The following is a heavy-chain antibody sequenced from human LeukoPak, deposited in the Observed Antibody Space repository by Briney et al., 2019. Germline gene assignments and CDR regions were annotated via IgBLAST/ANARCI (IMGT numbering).Heavy chain of an antibody. CDR1: GFTFSSYA. CDR3: AKNRADSSSWHFDY. CDR2: ISYDGSNK. J-gene: IGHJ4*02. D-gene: IGHD6-13*01. Sequence: GGSPRLSCAASGFTFSSYAMHWVRQAPGKGLEWVAIISYDGSNKYYADSVKGRFTISRDNSKNTLYLQMNSLRAEDTAVYYCAKNRADSSSWHFDYWGQGTLVTVSS. V-gene: IGHV3-30*18.